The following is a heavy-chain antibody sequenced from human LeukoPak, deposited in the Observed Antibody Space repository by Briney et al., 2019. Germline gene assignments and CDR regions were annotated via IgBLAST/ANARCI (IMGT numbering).Heavy chain of an antibody. Sequence: GESLKISCKGSGYSFTSYWIGWVRQMPGKGLEWMGIIYPGDSDTRYSPSFQGQVTISADKSISTAYLQWSSLKASDTAMYYCARWAYSGGSCPPYYFDYWGQGTLVTVSS. D-gene: IGHD2-15*01. CDR1: GYSFTSYW. CDR2: IYPGDSDT. CDR3: ARWAYSGGSCPPYYFDY. V-gene: IGHV5-51*01. J-gene: IGHJ4*02.